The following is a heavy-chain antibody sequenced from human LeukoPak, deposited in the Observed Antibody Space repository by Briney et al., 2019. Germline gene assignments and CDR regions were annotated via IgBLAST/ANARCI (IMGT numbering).Heavy chain of an antibody. CDR3: ANGRGWSGSLGAY. CDR2: IIGSGGST. D-gene: IGHD3-3*01. V-gene: IGHV3-23*01. CDR1: GFTFSSYA. Sequence: GGSLRLSCAASGFTFSSYAMSSVRQAPGKGLEWVSAIIGSGGSTYYADSVKGRFTISRDNSKNTLYLQMNSLRAEDTAVYYCANGRGWSGSLGAYWGQGTLVTVSS. J-gene: IGHJ4*02.